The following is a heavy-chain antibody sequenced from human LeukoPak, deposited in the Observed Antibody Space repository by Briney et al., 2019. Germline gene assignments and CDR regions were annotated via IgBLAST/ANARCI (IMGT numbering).Heavy chain of an antibody. V-gene: IGHV3-43*02. CDR1: GFTFDDYA. CDR2: ISGDGGST. D-gene: IGHD3-9*01. J-gene: IGHJ6*02. CDR3: AKDMSQLRYFDWLLYNYYYYYGMDV. Sequence: PGGSLRLSCAASGFTFDDYAMHWVRQAPGKGLEWVSLISGDGGSTYYADSVKGRFTISRDNSKNSLYLQMNSLRTEDTALYYCAKDMSQLRYFDWLLYNYYYYYGMDVWGQGTTVTVSS.